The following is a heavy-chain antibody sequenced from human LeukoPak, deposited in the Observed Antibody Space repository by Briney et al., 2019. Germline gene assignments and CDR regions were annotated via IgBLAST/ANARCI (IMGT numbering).Heavy chain of an antibody. CDR3: VEGFPPPIDY. D-gene: IGHD3-3*01. CDR2: ISSSSSYI. V-gene: IGHV3-21*01. Sequence: GGSLRLSCAASGFTFSSYSMNWVRQAPGKGLEWVSSISSSSSYIYYADSVKGRFTISRDNAKNSLYLLMSSLRAEDTAVYYCVEGFPPPIDYWGQGTLVTVSS. J-gene: IGHJ4*02. CDR1: GFTFSSYS.